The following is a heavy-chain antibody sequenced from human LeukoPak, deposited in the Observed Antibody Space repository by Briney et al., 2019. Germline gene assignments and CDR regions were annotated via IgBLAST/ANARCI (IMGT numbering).Heavy chain of an antibody. J-gene: IGHJ3*02. CDR1: GGTFSSYA. CDR2: IIPIFGTA. V-gene: IGHV1-69*05. CDR3: ARGTELRANAFDI. Sequence: ASVKVSCKATGGTFSSYAISWVRQAPGQGLEWMGGIIPIFGTANYAQKFQGRVTITTDESTSTAYMELSSLRSEDTAVYYCARGTELRANAFDIWGQGTMVTVSS. D-gene: IGHD3-16*01.